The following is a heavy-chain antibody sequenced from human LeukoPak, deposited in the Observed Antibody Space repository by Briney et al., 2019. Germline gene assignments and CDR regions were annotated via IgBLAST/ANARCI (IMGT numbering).Heavy chain of an antibody. CDR3: TKVPQYCSGGSCDV. D-gene: IGHD2-15*01. Sequence: GGSLRLSCAASGLTFSGSARHWVRQASGKGLEWVGRIRSKANSYATAYAASVKGRFTISRDDSKNTAYLQMNSLKTEDTAVYYCTKVPQYCSGGSCDVWGKGTTVTVSS. J-gene: IGHJ6*04. CDR2: IRSKANSYAT. CDR1: GLTFSGSA. V-gene: IGHV3-73*01.